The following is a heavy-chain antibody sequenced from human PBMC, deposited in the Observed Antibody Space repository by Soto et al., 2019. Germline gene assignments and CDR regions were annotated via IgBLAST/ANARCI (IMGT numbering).Heavy chain of an antibody. D-gene: IGHD6-19*01. CDR3: ARDGEAGTGYSYYGMQV. CDR2: INHSGST. J-gene: IGHJ6*02. V-gene: IGHV4-34*01. CDR1: GGSFSGYY. Sequence: SETLSLTCAFYGGSFSGYYWSWIRQPPGKGLEWIGEINHSGSTNYNPSLKSRVTISVDTSKNQFSLKLSSVTAADTAVYYCARDGEAGTGYSYYGMQVWGQGTTVTVSS.